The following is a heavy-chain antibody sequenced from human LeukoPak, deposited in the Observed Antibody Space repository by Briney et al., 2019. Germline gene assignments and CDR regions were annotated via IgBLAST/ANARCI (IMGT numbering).Heavy chain of an antibody. Sequence: EASVKVSCKASGYTFTGYYIHWVRQAPRQGLEWMGIIDPSGGSTNYAQKFQGRVTMTRDTSTSTVYMELSSLRSEDTAVYYCARAVDSGSYIYWYFDLWGRGTLVTVSS. CDR3: ARAVDSGSYIYWYFDL. J-gene: IGHJ2*01. D-gene: IGHD1-26*01. V-gene: IGHV1-46*01. CDR1: GYTFTGYY. CDR2: IDPSGGST.